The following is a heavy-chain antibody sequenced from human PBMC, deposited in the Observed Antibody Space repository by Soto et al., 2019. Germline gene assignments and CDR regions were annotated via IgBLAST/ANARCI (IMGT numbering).Heavy chain of an antibody. CDR1: GFAFNSYV. V-gene: IGHV3-23*01. CDR3: AKSIGTLTPRSFDS. CDR2: ITGGGDAT. Sequence: GGSLRLSCAASGFAFNSYVMGWVRLAPGKGLEWVSAITGGGDATTYADPVKGRFTIFRDNSENTLYLQMHSLRAEDMALYYCAKSIGTLTPRSFDSWGQGTPVTVSS. D-gene: IGHD1-1*01. J-gene: IGHJ4*02.